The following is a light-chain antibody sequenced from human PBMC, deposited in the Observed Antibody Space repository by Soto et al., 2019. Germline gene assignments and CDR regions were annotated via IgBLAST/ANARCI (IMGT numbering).Light chain of an antibody. CDR1: QSVSSSY. CDR3: QQYGSSPMT. J-gene: IGKJ1*01. CDR2: GAS. V-gene: IGKV3-20*01. Sequence: EIVLTQFPGTLSLSPGERATLSCRASQSVSSSYLAWYQQEPGQAPRLLIYGASSRATGIPDRFSGSGSGTDFTLTISRLEPEDFAVYYCQQYGSSPMTFGQGTKVDIK.